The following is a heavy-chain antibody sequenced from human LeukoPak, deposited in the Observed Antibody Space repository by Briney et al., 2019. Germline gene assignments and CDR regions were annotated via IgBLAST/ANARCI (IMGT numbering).Heavy chain of an antibody. CDR1: GFTFSSYA. J-gene: IGHJ3*02. V-gene: IGHV3-23*01. CDR3: AKERLAYCGGDCYPDAFDI. CDR2: ISGSGGST. D-gene: IGHD2-21*02. Sequence: GGSLRLSCAASGFTFSSYAMSWVRQAPGKGLEWVSAISGSGGSTYYADSVKGRFTISRDNSKNTLYLQMNSLRAEDTAVYYCAKERLAYCGGDCYPDAFDIWGQGTMVTVSS.